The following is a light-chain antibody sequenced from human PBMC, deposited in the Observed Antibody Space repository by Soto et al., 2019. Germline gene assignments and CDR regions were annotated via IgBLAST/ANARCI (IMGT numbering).Light chain of an antibody. CDR3: QQYATTPQT. Sequence: EIVLTQSPATLSLSPGERATLSCGASQSVSSSYLGWYQKKPGLAPRLLIYDASRRATGIPDRFSGSGSGADFTLTISRLEPEDVAVYYCQQYATTPQTFGGGTKVEIK. CDR1: QSVSSSY. J-gene: IGKJ4*01. CDR2: DAS. V-gene: IGKV3D-20*01.